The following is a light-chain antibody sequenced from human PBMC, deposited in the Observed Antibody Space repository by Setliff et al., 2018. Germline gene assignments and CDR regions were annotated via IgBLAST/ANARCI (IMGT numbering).Light chain of an antibody. V-gene: IGLV2-11*01. Sequence: QSVLTQPRSVSGSPGQSVTISCTGTSSDIGSYVSWYQQHPGKAPRLMIFDVNQRPSGVPDRFSGSKSGNAASLTISGLQAEDEADYYCCSFEGSHIFYVFGTGTKV. CDR2: DVN. CDR1: SSDIGSY. J-gene: IGLJ1*01. CDR3: CSFEGSHIFYV.